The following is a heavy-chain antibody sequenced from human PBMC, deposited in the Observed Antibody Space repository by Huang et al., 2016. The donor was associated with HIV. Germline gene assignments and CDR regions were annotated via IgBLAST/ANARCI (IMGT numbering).Heavy chain of an antibody. J-gene: IGHJ6*03. CDR1: RFTFSNYA. CDR2: RSYDGSNK. Sequence: QVQLVESGGGVVQPGRSLRLSCAASRFTFSNYALHWVRQAPGKGLEWVAVRSYDGSNKYYADSVKCRFTISRDNSKNTLYLQMNSLRAEDTAVYYCARDLWLRDLYYYYYMDVWGKGTTVTVSS. V-gene: IGHV3-30-3*01. CDR3: ARDLWLRDLYYYYYMDV. D-gene: IGHD5-12*01.